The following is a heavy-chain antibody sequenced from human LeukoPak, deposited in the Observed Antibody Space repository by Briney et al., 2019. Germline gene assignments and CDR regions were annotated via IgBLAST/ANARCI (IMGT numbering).Heavy chain of an antibody. Sequence: HPGGSLRLSCAASGFSFGSYGIHWVRQAPGKGLEWVAVISHEGSNQYYADSVKGRFTISRDNSKNMVYLQMNSLRPEDTAVYYCARTREQWQVLDYWGQGTLVTVSS. V-gene: IGHV3-30*03. CDR3: ARTREQWQVLDY. CDR2: ISHEGSNQ. J-gene: IGHJ4*02. CDR1: GFSFGSYG. D-gene: IGHD6-19*01.